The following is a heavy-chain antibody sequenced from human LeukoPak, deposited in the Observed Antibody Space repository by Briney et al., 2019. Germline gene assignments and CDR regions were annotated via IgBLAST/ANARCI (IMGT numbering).Heavy chain of an antibody. CDR1: GGSISSGTDY. D-gene: IGHD1-26*01. Sequence: SETLSLTCTVSGGSISSGTDYWGWIRQPPGKGLEWIGGGYYSGSTYYNPSLKSRVTISVDRSKNQFSLRLSSVTAADTAVYYCARRLGGSYYGYFDYWGQGILVTVSS. CDR3: ARRLGGSYYGYFDY. V-gene: IGHV4-39*01. J-gene: IGHJ4*02. CDR2: GYYSGST.